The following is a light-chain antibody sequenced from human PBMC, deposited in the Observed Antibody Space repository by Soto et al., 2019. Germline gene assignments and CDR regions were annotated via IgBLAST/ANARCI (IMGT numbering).Light chain of an antibody. CDR2: EVS. CDR3: SSYTSSSPYV. CDR1: SSDFGGYNY. J-gene: IGLJ1*01. Sequence: QSALPQPASVSGSPGQWITISCTGTSSDFGGYNYVSWYQQHSGKAPKHMIYEVSNRSSGVSYRCSGSKSGNTASLTISGIQAEDEPDYYCSSYTSSSPYVFGTGTKLTV. V-gene: IGLV2-14*01.